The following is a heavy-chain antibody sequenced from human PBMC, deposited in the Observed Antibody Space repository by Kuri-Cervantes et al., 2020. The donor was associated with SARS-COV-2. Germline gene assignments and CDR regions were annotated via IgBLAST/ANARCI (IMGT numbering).Heavy chain of an antibody. CDR3: AKDRVGVQDF. CDR2: ISHDGKNK. J-gene: IGHJ4*02. D-gene: IGHD2-21*01. Sequence: GESLKISCAASGFNFSRTDMHWVRQAPGKGLEWVAVISHDGKNKKCIASGKGRFTVSRDNSQNTLYLHMKSLRSEDTAMYYCAKDRVGVQDFWGQETLVTVSS. CDR1: GFNFSRTD. V-gene: IGHV3-30*18.